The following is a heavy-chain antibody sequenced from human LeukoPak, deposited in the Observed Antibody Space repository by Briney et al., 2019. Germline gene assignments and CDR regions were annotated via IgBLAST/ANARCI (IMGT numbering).Heavy chain of an antibody. Sequence: GGSLRLSCAASGFTFSSYSMNWVRQAPGKGLEWVSSISSSSSYIYYADSVKGRFTISRDNSKNTLYLQMNSLRAEDTAVYYCASLAVVAARRGAFDYWGQGTLVTVSS. CDR1: GFTFSSYS. V-gene: IGHV3-21*01. CDR2: ISSSSSYI. J-gene: IGHJ4*02. D-gene: IGHD6-6*01. CDR3: ASLAVVAARRGAFDY.